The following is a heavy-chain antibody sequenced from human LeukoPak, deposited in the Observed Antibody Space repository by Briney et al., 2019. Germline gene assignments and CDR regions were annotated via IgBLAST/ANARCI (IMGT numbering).Heavy chain of an antibody. D-gene: IGHD4-11*01. CDR1: GGSISSGDYY. J-gene: IGHJ4*02. Sequence: SETLSLTCTVSGGSISSGDYYWSWIRQPPGKGLEWIGYIYYSGSTYYNPSLKSRVTISVDTSKNQFSLQLNSVTPEDTAEYYCAGTTDYSSFLAYWGQGTLVTVSS. CDR2: IYYSGST. CDR3: AGTTDYSSFLAY. V-gene: IGHV4-30-4*01.